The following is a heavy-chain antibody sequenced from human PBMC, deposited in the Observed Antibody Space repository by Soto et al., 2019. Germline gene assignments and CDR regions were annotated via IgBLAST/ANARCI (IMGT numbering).Heavy chain of an antibody. CDR2: INPSGGST. CDR3: AREIPYRVNVVVIAAFDI. Sequence: ASVKVSCKASGYTFTSYYMHWVRQAPGQGLEWMGIINPSGGSTSYAQKFQGRVTMTRDTSTSTVYMELSSLRSEDTAVYYCAREIPYRVNVVVIAAFDIWGQGTMVTVSS. D-gene: IGHD3-22*01. V-gene: IGHV1-46*01. CDR1: GYTFTSYY. J-gene: IGHJ3*02.